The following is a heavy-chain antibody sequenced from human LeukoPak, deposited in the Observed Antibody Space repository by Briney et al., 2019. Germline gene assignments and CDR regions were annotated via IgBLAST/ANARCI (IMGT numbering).Heavy chain of an antibody. CDR1: GGSISSYY. V-gene: IGHV4-59*08. J-gene: IGHJ5*02. CDR3: ARTGDLYWFDP. CDR2: IYYSGST. Sequence: SETLSLTCTVSGGSISSYYWSWIRQPPGKGLEWIGYIYYSGSTNYNPSLKSRVAISVDTSKNQFSLKLSSVTAADTAVYYCARTGDLYWFDPWGQGTLVTVSS. D-gene: IGHD7-27*01.